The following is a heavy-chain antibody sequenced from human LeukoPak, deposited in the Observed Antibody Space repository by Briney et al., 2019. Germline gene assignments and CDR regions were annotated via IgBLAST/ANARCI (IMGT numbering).Heavy chain of an antibody. CDR1: GYTFTSYY. CDR2: INPSGGST. Sequence: ASVKVSCKASGYTFTSYYMHWVRQAPGQGLEWMGIINPSGGSTSYAQKFQGRVTMTRDMSMSTVYMELSSLRSEDTAVYYCARDSPEGYYFDYWGQGTLVTVSS. V-gene: IGHV1-46*01. CDR3: ARDSPEGYYFDY. J-gene: IGHJ4*02.